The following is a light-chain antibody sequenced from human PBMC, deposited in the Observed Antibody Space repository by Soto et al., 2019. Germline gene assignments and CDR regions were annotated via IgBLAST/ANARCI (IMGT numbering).Light chain of an antibody. CDR3: SSYTTDNTVV. CDR2: EVS. Sequence: QSALTQPASVSGSPGQSITISCTGASSDDGGYNYVSWYQQHPGKAPKLMIFEVSDRPSGISNRFSGSKSGNTASLTISGLQAEDEADYYCSSYTTDNTVVFGGGTKLTVL. V-gene: IGLV2-14*01. CDR1: SSDDGGYNY. J-gene: IGLJ2*01.